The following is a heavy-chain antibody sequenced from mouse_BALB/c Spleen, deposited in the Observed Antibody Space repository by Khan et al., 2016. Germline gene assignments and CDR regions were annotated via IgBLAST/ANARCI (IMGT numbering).Heavy chain of an antibody. Sequence: QVQLQQSGAELARTGASVKLSCKASGYTFTSYWMQWVKQRPGQGLEWIGAINCGDGATRYNQKFKGKATLTADTSSSTAYMQLSSLASEDSAVYCCARGRGYVPFFDWGQGTALTVSS. CDR1: GYTFTSYW. CDR2: INCGDGAT. D-gene: IGHD2-2*01. V-gene: IGHV1-87*01. J-gene: IGHJ2*01. CDR3: ARGRGYVPFFD.